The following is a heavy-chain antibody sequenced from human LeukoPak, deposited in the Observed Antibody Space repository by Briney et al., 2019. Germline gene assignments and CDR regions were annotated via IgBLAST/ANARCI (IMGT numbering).Heavy chain of an antibody. CDR2: ISGSGGST. V-gene: IGHV3-23*01. Sequence: GGSLRLSCAASGFTFSSYAMSWVRQAPGKGLEWVSAISGSGGSTNYADSVKGRFTISRDNSKNTLFLQMNSLRAEDTAVYYCAKGRYYYDSSDAFDIWGQGTMVTVSS. CDR3: AKGRYYYDSSDAFDI. J-gene: IGHJ3*02. D-gene: IGHD3-22*01. CDR1: GFTFSSYA.